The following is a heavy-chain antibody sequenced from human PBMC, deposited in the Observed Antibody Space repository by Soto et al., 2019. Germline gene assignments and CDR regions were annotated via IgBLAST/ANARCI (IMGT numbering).Heavy chain of an antibody. CDR1: GGTFSSYT. CDR2: IIPILGIA. D-gene: IGHD4-17*01. J-gene: IGHJ3*02. CDR3: AAIEPTSDYPDAFDI. V-gene: IGHV1-69*02. Sequence: ASVKVSCKASGGTFSSYTISWVRQAPGQGLEWMGRIIPILGIANYAQKFQGRVTITADKSTSTAYMELSSLRSEDTAVYYCAAIEPTSDYPDAFDIWGQGTMVTVSS.